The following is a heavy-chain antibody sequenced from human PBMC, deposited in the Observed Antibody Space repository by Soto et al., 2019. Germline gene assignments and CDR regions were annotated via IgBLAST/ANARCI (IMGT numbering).Heavy chain of an antibody. CDR2: VSSSGRST. V-gene: IGHV3-23*01. CDR3: ARRDCGSGTNCEFGAPAFAY. D-gene: IGHD2-21*01. CDR1: GFTFSNYD. Sequence: EVQLLESGGGLEQPGGSLRLSCAASGFTFSNYDMSWVRQAPGKGLEWVSSVSSSGRSTYYADSVKGRFTISRDNPKNTLYLQMSSLSAADTAVYYCARRDCGSGTNCEFGAPAFAYCGQGNLVTVTS. J-gene: IGHJ4*02.